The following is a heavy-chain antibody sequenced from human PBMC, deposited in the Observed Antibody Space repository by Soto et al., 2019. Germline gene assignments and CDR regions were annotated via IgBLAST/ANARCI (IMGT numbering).Heavy chain of an antibody. CDR3: VRVGRLGGY. CDR1: GFTFSGYL. D-gene: IGHD3-16*01. V-gene: IGHV3-7*03. CDR2: IKEDGSGK. Sequence: GGSLRLSCTASGFTFSGYLMSWVRQAPGKGLGWVANIKEDGSGKYYVDSVKGRFSISRDNARNSLYLQMNSLRVEDTAVYYCVRVGRLGGYWGQGALVTVS. J-gene: IGHJ4*02.